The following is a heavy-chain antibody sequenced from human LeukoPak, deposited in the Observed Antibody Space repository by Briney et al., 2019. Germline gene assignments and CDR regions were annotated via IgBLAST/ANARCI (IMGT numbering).Heavy chain of an antibody. D-gene: IGHD1-26*01. CDR2: IYTSGST. J-gene: IGHJ3*02. CDR1: GGSISSGSYY. Sequence: SETLSLTCTVSGGSISSGSYYWSWIRQPAGKGLEWIGRIYTSGSTNYNPSLKSRVTISVDTSKNQFSLKLSSVAAADTAVYYCARHPGGLLAFDTWGQGTMVTVSS. CDR3: ARHPGGLLAFDT. V-gene: IGHV4-61*02.